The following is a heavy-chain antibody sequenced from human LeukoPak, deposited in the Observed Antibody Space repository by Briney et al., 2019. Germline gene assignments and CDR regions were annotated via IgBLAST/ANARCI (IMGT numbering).Heavy chain of an antibody. D-gene: IGHD2-2*01. Sequence: GASVKVSCKASGYTFTSYYMHWVRQAPGQGLEWMGIINPSGGSTSYAQKFQGRVTMTRDTSTSTVYMELSSLRSEDTAVYYCARVGGYCSSTSCRGYYYYYYYMDVWGKGTTVTVSS. CDR3: ARVGGYCSSTSCRGYYYYYYYMDV. CDR1: GYTFTSYY. CDR2: INPSGGST. V-gene: IGHV1-46*01. J-gene: IGHJ6*03.